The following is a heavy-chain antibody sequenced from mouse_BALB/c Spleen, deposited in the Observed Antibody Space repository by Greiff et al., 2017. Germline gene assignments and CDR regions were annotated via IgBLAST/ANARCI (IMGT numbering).Heavy chain of an antibody. V-gene: IGHV1-4*02. CDR1: GYTFTSYT. CDR3: ARHYYGSSIYYAMDY. D-gene: IGHD1-1*01. CDR2: INPSSGYT. Sequence: VQLQQSAAELARPGASVKMSCKASGYTFTSYTMHWVKQRPGQGLEWIGYINPSSGYTEYNQKFKDKTTLTADKSSSTAYMQLSSLTSEDSAVYYCARHYYGSSIYYAMDYWGQGTSVTVSS. J-gene: IGHJ4*01.